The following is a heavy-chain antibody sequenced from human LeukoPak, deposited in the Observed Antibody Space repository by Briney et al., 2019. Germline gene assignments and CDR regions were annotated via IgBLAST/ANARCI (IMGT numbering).Heavy chain of an antibody. CDR1: GFTFSSYA. D-gene: IGHD2-2*01. Sequence: HSGGSLRLSCAASGFTFSSYAMSWVRQAPGKGLEWVSAISGSGGSTYYADSVKGRFTISRDSSKNTLSLQMNSLRAEDTAVYYCAKIPKGGYFDSWGQGTLVTVSS. J-gene: IGHJ4*02. CDR3: AKIPKGGYFDS. CDR2: ISGSGGST. V-gene: IGHV3-23*01.